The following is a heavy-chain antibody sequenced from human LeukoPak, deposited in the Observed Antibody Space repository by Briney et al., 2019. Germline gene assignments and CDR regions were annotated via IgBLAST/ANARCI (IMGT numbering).Heavy chain of an antibody. CDR2: IYTSGST. Sequence: SETLSPTCTVSGGSISSYYWSWIRQPAGKGLEWIGRIYTSGSTDYNPSFKSRVTMSVDTSENQFSLKLSSVTAADTAVYYCARDHYYYGSGSRHYYYYYMDVWGKGTTVTVSS. CDR1: GGSISSYY. CDR3: ARDHYYYGSGSRHYYYYYMDV. V-gene: IGHV4-4*07. D-gene: IGHD3-10*01. J-gene: IGHJ6*03.